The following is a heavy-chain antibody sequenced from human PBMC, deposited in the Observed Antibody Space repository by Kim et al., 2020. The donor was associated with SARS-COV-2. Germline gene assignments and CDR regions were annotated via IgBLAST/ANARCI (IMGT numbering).Heavy chain of an antibody. V-gene: IGHV4-39*01. CDR3: GTLPPTGEGGRGYVDH. Sequence: SETLSLTCTVSAGSTSSSAYYWGWIRQPPGKGLEWIGSGYYDGSSFYNPSLKSRVTIFVDTSKNQFSLKLSSLTAADTAVYYCGTLPPTGEGGRGYVDHWGQGTLVTVSS. CDR2: GYYDGSS. D-gene: IGHD1-26*01. CDR1: AGSTSSSAYY. J-gene: IGHJ4*02.